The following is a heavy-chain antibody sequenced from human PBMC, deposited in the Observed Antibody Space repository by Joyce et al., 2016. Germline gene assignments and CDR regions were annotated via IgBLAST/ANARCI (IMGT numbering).Heavy chain of an antibody. V-gene: IGHV1-2*06. J-gene: IGHJ3*01. D-gene: IGHD2-2*01. CDR3: ARAPMPPYAFDV. CDR2: INPDSGHT. CDR1: GYTFSDSY. Sequence: QVHLVQSGAEVKKPGASVKVSCKASGYTFSDSYIHSLRQAPGQGLQMIGRINPDSGHTIYVAKFQGRVTLTRDAAISTVYMEFSRLRSDDTAVYFCARAPMPPYAFDVWGQGTLVTVSA.